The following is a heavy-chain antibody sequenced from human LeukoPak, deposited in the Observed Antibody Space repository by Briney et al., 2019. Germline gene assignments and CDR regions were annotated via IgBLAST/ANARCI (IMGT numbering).Heavy chain of an antibody. V-gene: IGHV3-53*01. CDR2: IYSGGST. J-gene: IGHJ2*01. Sequence: GGSLRLSCAASGFTVSSNYMSWVRQAPGKGLEWVSVIYSGGSTYYADSVKGRFTISRDNSKNTLYLQMNSLRAEDTAVYYCARVGYDILTGYFWYFDLWGRGTLVTVSS. CDR1: GFTVSSNY. D-gene: IGHD3-9*01. CDR3: ARVGYDILTGYFWYFDL.